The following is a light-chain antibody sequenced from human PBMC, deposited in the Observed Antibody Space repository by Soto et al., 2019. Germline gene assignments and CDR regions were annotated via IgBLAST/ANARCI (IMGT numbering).Light chain of an antibody. V-gene: IGLV1-44*01. CDR1: SSNIGSNT. J-gene: IGLJ1*01. Sequence: QALLTQPPPASGTPVQRVTISCSGKSSNIGSNTVNWYQQLPGTAPKLLIYSNNQQPSGVPDRFSGSKSGTSASLAISGLQSEDEADYYCAAWDDSLNGYVFGTGTKVTVL. CDR3: AAWDDSLNGYV. CDR2: SNN.